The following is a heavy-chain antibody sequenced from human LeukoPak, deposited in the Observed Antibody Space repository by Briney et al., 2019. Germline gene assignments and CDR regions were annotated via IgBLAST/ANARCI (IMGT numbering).Heavy chain of an antibody. Sequence: SETLSLTCTVSGGSVSNHYWTWIRQPAGKGLEWIGRIYSSGSTNYHPSLKSRVTMSVDTSKNQFSLRLNSVTAADTAVYYCARALNPRTGTYYFDYWGQGTLVTVSS. D-gene: IGHD4/OR15-4a*01. V-gene: IGHV4-4*07. J-gene: IGHJ4*02. CDR1: GGSVSNHY. CDR2: IYSSGST. CDR3: ARALNPRTGTYYFDY.